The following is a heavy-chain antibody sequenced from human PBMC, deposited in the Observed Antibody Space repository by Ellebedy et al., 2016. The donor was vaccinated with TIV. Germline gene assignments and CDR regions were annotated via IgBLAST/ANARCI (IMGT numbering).Heavy chain of an antibody. D-gene: IGHD3-22*01. CDR3: ARGPADFDTSGWIDH. Sequence: PGGSLRLSCAASGFTFSSYSMNWVRQAPGKGLEWVSSISSSSSYIYYADSVKGRFTISRDNAKNSLYLQMNSLRAEDTAVYYWARGPADFDTSGWIDHWGQGTLVTVS. CDR1: GFTFSSYS. J-gene: IGHJ4*02. CDR2: ISSSSSYI. V-gene: IGHV3-21*01.